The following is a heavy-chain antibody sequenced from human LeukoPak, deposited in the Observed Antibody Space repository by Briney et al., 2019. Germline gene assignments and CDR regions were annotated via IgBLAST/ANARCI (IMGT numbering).Heavy chain of an antibody. V-gene: IGHV3-30*18. CDR2: ISYDGSNK. D-gene: IGHD2-2*02. Sequence: GGSLRLSCAASGFTFSSYGMHWVRQAPGKGLEWVAVISYDGSNKYYADSVKGRFTISRDNSKNTLYLQMNSLRAEDTAVYYCAKDRQPYQLLYYYYYGMDVWGQGTTVTVSS. CDR1: GFTFSSYG. CDR3: AKDRQPYQLLYYYYYGMDV. J-gene: IGHJ6*02.